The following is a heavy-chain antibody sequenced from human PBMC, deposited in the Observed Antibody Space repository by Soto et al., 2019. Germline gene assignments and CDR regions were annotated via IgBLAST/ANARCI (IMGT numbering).Heavy chain of an antibody. D-gene: IGHD3-10*01. CDR2: ISAYSGNT. CDR3: ATGEGYGSGIYDY. V-gene: IGHV1-18*04. CDR1: GYTFTNYY. Sequence: ASVKVSCKASGYTFTNYYINWVRQAPGQGLEWMGWISAYSGNTDYAQKLQGRITMTTDTSTSTAYMELRSLRSDDTAVYYCATGEGYGSGIYDYWGQGTRVTVSS. J-gene: IGHJ4*02.